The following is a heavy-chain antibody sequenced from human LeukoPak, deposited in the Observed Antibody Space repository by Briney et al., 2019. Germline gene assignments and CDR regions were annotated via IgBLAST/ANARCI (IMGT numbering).Heavy chain of an antibody. J-gene: IGHJ5*02. CDR3: ARQGPYYYGPGANNWFDL. Sequence: SETLSLTCTVSGGSISSSSYYWGWIRQPPGKGLEWIGSIYYSGSTYYNPSLKSRVTISVDTSKNQFSLKLSSVTAADTAVYYCARQGPYYYGPGANNWFDLWGQGTLVTVSS. V-gene: IGHV4-39*01. CDR2: IYYSGST. D-gene: IGHD3-10*01. CDR1: GGSISSSSYY.